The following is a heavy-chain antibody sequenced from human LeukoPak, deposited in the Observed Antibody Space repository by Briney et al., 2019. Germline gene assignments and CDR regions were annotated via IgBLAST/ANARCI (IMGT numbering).Heavy chain of an antibody. CDR1: GFTLGTYD. D-gene: IGHD4-11*01. J-gene: IGHJ4*02. Sequence: GGSLRLSCAASGFTLGTYDMYWVRQAPGKQLEYVSAITNNGGTTYYADSVKGRFTISRDNSKNTLYLQMGSLRPEDMAVYYCVRWGYYSNYDYWGQGTLVTVSS. V-gene: IGHV3-64*02. CDR2: ITNNGGTT. CDR3: VRWGYYSNYDY.